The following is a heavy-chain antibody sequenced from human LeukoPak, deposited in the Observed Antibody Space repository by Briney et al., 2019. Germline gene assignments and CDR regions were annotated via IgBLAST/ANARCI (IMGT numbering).Heavy chain of an antibody. Sequence: PGGSLRLSCAASRFTFSNYWMSWVRQAPGKGLEWVANIKQDGSEKYYVDSVKGRFTISRDNAKNSLYLQMNSLRAEDTAVYYCAKGVKHIVVVTAQHYFDYWGQGTLVTVSS. J-gene: IGHJ4*02. CDR2: IKQDGSEK. V-gene: IGHV3-7*01. CDR1: RFTFSNYW. CDR3: AKGVKHIVVVTAQHYFDY. D-gene: IGHD2-21*02.